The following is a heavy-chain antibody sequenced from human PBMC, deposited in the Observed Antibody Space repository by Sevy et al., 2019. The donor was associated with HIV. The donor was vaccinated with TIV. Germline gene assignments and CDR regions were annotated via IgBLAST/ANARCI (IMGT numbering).Heavy chain of an antibody. J-gene: IGHJ4*02. CDR3: ARAIGAALSY. D-gene: IGHD6-13*01. CDR1: GFTFNSYW. V-gene: IGHV3-7*04. CDR2: IKQDGSEK. Sequence: GESLKISCAASGFTFNSYWMSWVRQAPGKGLEWVANIKQDGSEKYYVDSVKGRFTSSRDNAKNSLYLQMNSLRAEDTAVYYCARAIGAALSYWGQGTLVTVSS.